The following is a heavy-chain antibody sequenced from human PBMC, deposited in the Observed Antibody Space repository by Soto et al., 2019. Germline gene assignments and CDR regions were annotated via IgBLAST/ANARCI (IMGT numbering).Heavy chain of an antibody. J-gene: IGHJ2*01. CDR1: GFTFSSYA. D-gene: IGHD5-12*01. Sequence: EVQLLESGGGLVQPGGSLRLYCAASGFTFSSYAMSWVRQAPGQGLEWVSAISGSGGSTYYADSVKGRFTISRDNSKNTLYLQMNSVRAEDTAVYYCAKRSGYDSYWYFDLLGRGTLVTVSS. CDR2: ISGSGGST. V-gene: IGHV3-23*01. CDR3: AKRSGYDSYWYFDL.